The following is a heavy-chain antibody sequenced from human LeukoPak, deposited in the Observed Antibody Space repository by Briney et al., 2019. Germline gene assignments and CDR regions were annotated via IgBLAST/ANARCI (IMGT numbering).Heavy chain of an antibody. D-gene: IGHD3-22*01. CDR3: ARVKCYDSSGYYCSTGAFDI. CDR1: GYTFTGYY. CDR2: INPNSGGT. J-gene: IGHJ3*02. V-gene: IGHV1-2*04. Sequence: GASVKVSCKASGYTFTGYYMHWVRQAPGQGLEWMGWINPNSGGTNYAQEFQGWVTMTRDTSISTAYMELSRLRSDDTAVYYCARVKCYDSSGYYCSTGAFDIWGQGTMVTVSS.